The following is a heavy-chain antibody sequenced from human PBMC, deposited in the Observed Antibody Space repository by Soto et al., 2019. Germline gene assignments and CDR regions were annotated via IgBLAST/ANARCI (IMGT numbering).Heavy chain of an antibody. V-gene: IGHV4-59*01. CDR3: ARGYYDFWSGSHHYFDY. Sequence: SETLSLTCTVSGGSISSYYWSWIRQPPGKGLEWIGYIYYSGSTNYNPSLKSRVTISVDTSKNQFSLKLSSVTAADTAVYYCARGYYDFWSGSHHYFDYWGQGTLVTVSS. J-gene: IGHJ4*02. CDR1: GGSISSYY. CDR2: IYYSGST. D-gene: IGHD3-3*01.